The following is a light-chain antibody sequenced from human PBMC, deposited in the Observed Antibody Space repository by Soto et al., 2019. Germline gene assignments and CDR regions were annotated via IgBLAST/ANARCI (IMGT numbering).Light chain of an antibody. CDR2: GAS. CDR3: QQYNDWPPIT. CDR1: QTVSSN. Sequence: EIGVSQSPSTLSVSTGERATLSCWASQTVSSNLAWYQKKPGQAPRLLMYGASTRAAGIPARFSGSGSGTEFTLTISSLQSEDFAVYFCQQYNDWPPITFGGGTKVAIK. J-gene: IGKJ4*01. V-gene: IGKV3-15*01.